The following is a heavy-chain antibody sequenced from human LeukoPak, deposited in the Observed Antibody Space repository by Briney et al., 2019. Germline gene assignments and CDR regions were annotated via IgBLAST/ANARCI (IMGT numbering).Heavy chain of an antibody. V-gene: IGHV3-66*03. CDR1: GFSVSNYY. Sequence: PGGSLRLSCAVSGFSVSNYYMSWVRQAPGKGLEWVSLIRGSGETFYADSVKGRFTISRDDSKNTVYLQMNSLRVEDTAVYFCARDRAATQEGVGFDPWGQGTLVTVSS. J-gene: IGHJ5*02. CDR2: IRGSGET. D-gene: IGHD6-25*01. CDR3: ARDRAATQEGVGFDP.